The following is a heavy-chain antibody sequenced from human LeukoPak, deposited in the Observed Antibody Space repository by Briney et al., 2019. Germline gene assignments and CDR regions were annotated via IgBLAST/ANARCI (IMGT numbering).Heavy chain of an antibody. V-gene: IGHV6-1*01. D-gene: IGHD7-27*01. CDR1: GDSVNSNRAA. J-gene: IGHJ4*02. CDR3: SRELAWGPADY. CDR2: TYYRSGWYN. Sequence: PSQTLSLKSPIPGDSVNSNRAASGWIRQSPSRGLEWLGRTYYRSGWYNDYALSLKSRITISPGSSKNQVSLQLSSVTPEDTAVYYCSRELAWGPADYWGQGTLVTVSS.